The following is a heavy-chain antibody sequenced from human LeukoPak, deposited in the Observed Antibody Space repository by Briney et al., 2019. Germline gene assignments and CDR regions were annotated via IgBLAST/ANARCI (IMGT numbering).Heavy chain of an antibody. Sequence: GASVKVSCKASGYTFTSYDINWVRQATGQGLEWMGWMNPNSGNTGYAQKFQGRVTMTRNTSISTAYMELSSLRSEDTAVYYCARVYYGSGSQYYYYGIDVWGQGTTVTVSS. CDR2: MNPNSGNT. J-gene: IGHJ6*02. CDR3: ARVYYGSGSQYYYYGIDV. D-gene: IGHD3-10*01. CDR1: GYTFTSYD. V-gene: IGHV1-8*01.